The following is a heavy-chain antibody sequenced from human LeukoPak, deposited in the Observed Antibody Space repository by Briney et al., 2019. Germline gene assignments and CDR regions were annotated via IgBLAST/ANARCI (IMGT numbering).Heavy chain of an antibody. D-gene: IGHD5-18*01. CDR3: AREGGDTAMVFDY. CDR1: GGSISSYY. V-gene: IGHV4-59*01. Sequence: KASETLSLTCTVSGGSISSYYWSWIRQPPGKGLEWIGYIYYSGSTNYNPSLKSRVTISVDTSKNQFSLKLSSVTAEDTAVYYCAREGGDTAMVFDYWGQGTLVTVSS. CDR2: IYYSGST. J-gene: IGHJ4*02.